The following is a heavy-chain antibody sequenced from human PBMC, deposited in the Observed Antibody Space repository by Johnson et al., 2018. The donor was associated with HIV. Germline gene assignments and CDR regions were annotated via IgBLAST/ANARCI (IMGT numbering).Heavy chain of an antibody. CDR2: IWYDGSNK. Sequence: QVQLVESGGGVVQPGRSLRLSCAASGFSFSSYGMHWVRQAPGKGLEWVATIWYDGSNKYYADSVKGRFTISRDNSKNTLYLQMNSLRAEDTAVYYCAKDMRQWELLDAFDIWGQGTMVTVSS. CDR3: AKDMRQWELLDAFDI. CDR1: GFSFSSYG. V-gene: IGHV3-33*06. D-gene: IGHD1-26*01. J-gene: IGHJ3*02.